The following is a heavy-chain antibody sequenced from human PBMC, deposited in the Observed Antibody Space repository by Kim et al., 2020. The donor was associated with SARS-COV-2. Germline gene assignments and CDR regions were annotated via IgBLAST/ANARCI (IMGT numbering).Heavy chain of an antibody. V-gene: IGHV5-51*01. CDR1: GYSFSSYW. J-gene: IGHJ3*01. Sequence: GESLKISCKGSGYSFSSYWIGWVRQMPGKGLEWMGIIYPGDSDTKYRPSFQGQVIISVDTSNSIAYLQWSSLKASDTAMYYCARMKWAAADSDDAFDFWGQGTMVTVSS. D-gene: IGHD6-13*01. CDR3: ARMKWAAADSDDAFDF. CDR2: IYPGDSDT.